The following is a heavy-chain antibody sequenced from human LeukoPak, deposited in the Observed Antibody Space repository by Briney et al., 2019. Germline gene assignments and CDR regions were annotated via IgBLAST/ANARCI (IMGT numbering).Heavy chain of an antibody. D-gene: IGHD5-18*01. CDR3: AKQDTAMVTGFDY. CDR2: TSGSGGST. Sequence: GGSLGLSCAASGFTFSSYAMSWVRQAPGKGLEWVSATSGSGGSTYYADSVKGRFTISRDNSKNTLYLQMNSLRAEDTAVYYCAKQDTAMVTGFDYWGQGTLVTVSS. V-gene: IGHV3-23*01. CDR1: GFTFSSYA. J-gene: IGHJ4*02.